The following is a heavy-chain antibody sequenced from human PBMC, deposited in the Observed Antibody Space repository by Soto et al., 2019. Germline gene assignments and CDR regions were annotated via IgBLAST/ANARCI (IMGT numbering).Heavy chain of an antibody. CDR1: GGTFSSYA. Sequence: SVKVSCKNSGGTFSSYAISWVRQAPGQGLEWMGGIIPIFGTANYAQKFQGRVTITADESTSTAYMELSSLRSEDTAVYYCARDREYYGSGSYAAFDIWGQGTMVTVSS. D-gene: IGHD3-10*01. CDR3: ARDREYYGSGSYAAFDI. V-gene: IGHV1-69*13. CDR2: IIPIFGTA. J-gene: IGHJ3*02.